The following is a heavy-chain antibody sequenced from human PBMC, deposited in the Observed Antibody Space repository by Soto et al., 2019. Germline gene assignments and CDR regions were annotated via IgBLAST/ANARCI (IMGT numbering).Heavy chain of an antibody. Sequence: EVQLLESEGGLVRPGGSLRLSCAASGFTFSSYAMSWVRQAPGKGLEWVSGISGSGGSTYYADSVKGRFTISRDNSKNTLYLQMNSLRDEDTAVYYCAKAGGVTTFWYFDLWGRGALVAVSS. J-gene: IGHJ2*01. D-gene: IGHD4-17*01. CDR1: GFTFSSYA. V-gene: IGHV3-23*01. CDR3: AKAGGVTTFWYFDL. CDR2: ISGSGGST.